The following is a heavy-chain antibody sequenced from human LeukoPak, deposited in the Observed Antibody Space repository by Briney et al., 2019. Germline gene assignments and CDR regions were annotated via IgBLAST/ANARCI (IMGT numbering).Heavy chain of an antibody. CDR2: IYHSGST. CDR1: GGSISSGDYY. CDR3: ARAVAAKAHYYLDY. Sequence: SETLSLTCTVSGGSISSGDYYWSWIRQPPGTGLEWIGYIYHSGSTYDNPSLKSRVTISVDRSKNQFSLKLSSVTAADTAVYYCARAVAAKAHYYLDYWGQGTLVTVSS. V-gene: IGHV4-30-2*01. D-gene: IGHD2-15*01. J-gene: IGHJ4*02.